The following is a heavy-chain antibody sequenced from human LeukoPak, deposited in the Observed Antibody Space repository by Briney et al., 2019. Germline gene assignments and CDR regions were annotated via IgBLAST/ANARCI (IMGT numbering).Heavy chain of an antibody. Sequence: PSETLSLTCSVSGGFISSYYWSWIRQPPGKGLEWIGYIYYSGSTNYNPSLKSRVTISVDTSKNQFSLKLSSVTAADTAVYYCARDLGDVRGYSYGNYYYYYMDVWGKGTTVTVSS. J-gene: IGHJ6*03. D-gene: IGHD5-18*01. CDR2: IYYSGST. V-gene: IGHV4-59*01. CDR3: ARDLGDVRGYSYGNYYYYYMDV. CDR1: GGFISSYY.